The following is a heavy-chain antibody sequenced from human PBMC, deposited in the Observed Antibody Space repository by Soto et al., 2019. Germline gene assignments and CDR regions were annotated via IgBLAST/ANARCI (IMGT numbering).Heavy chain of an antibody. CDR1: GFTFSDYY. CDR3: ARERVVGSGGHPNEY. D-gene: IGHD2-15*01. Sequence: QVQLVESGGGLVKPGGSLRLSCAASGFTFSDYYMTWIRQAPGKGLEWVSCISDGGRAMYYADSVKGRFTISRDNADNSLYLQMNSLRAEDTAVYYYARERVVGSGGHPNEYWVQGSLVTVSS. J-gene: IGHJ1*01. V-gene: IGHV3-11*01. CDR2: ISDGGRAM.